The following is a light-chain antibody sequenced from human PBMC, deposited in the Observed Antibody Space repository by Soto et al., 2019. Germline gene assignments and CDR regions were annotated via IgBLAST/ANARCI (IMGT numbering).Light chain of an antibody. CDR2: DAS. J-gene: IGKJ4*01. V-gene: IGKV3-11*01. Sequence: EIVWTQSPATLSLSPGERATLSCSASQSVSSYLAWYQQKPGQAPRLLIYDASNRATGIPARFSGSGSGTDFTPTISSLEPEDFAVYYCQQRSNWPLTFGGGTKVEIK. CDR3: QQRSNWPLT. CDR1: QSVSSY.